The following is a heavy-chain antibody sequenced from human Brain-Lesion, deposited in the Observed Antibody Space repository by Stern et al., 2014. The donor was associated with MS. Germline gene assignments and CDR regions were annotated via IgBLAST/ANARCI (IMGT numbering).Heavy chain of an antibody. J-gene: IGHJ6*02. D-gene: IGHD5-18*01. V-gene: IGHV3-30*01. CDR3: ARVDTPLDYYYGMDV. CDR1: GLIFSNYA. Sequence: QDQLVESGGGVVQPGRSLRLSCAASGLIFSNYAMHWVRPAPGKGLQWVAIISYDGSNKYYADSVKGRFTISRDNSKNTLYLQMNSLKSEDTAVYYCARVDTPLDYYYGMDVWGQGTTVTVSS. CDR2: ISYDGSNK.